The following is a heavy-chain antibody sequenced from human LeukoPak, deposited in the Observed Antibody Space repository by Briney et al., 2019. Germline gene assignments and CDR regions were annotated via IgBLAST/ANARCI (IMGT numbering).Heavy chain of an antibody. V-gene: IGHV1-69*02. Sequence: SVKVSCKASGGTFSSYTISWVRQAPGQGLEWMGRIFPILGIANYAQKLQGRVTITADKSTSTAYMELSSLRSEDTAVYYCASGDRFLELGDDAFDIWGQGTMVTVSS. J-gene: IGHJ3*02. D-gene: IGHD3-3*01. CDR1: GGTFSSYT. CDR2: IFPILGIA. CDR3: ASGDRFLELGDDAFDI.